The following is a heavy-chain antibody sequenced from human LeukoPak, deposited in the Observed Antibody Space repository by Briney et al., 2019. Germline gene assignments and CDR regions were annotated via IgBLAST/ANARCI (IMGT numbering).Heavy chain of an antibody. J-gene: IGHJ4*02. CDR1: GYTFTGYY. V-gene: IGHV1-2*02. CDR3: ARDATIAADQFDY. D-gene: IGHD6-13*01. Sequence: ASVKVSCKASGYTFTGYYMHWVRQAPGQGLEWMGWINPNSGGTNYAKKFQGRVTMTRDTSISTAYMELSRLRSDDTAVYYCARDATIAADQFDYWGQGTLVTVSS. CDR2: INPNSGGT.